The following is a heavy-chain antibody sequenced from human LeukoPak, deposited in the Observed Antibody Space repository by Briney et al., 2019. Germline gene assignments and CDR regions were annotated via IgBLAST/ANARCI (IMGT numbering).Heavy chain of an antibody. V-gene: IGHV3-30*03. D-gene: IGHD2-15*01. J-gene: IGHJ4*02. Sequence: PGGSLRLSCAASGFTFSSYGMHWVRQAPGKGLEWVAVISYDGSNKYYADSVKGRFTISRDNSKNTLYLQMNSLRAEDTAVYYCAREGSGQKGDYWGQGTLATVSS. CDR1: GFTFSSYG. CDR2: ISYDGSNK. CDR3: AREGSGQKGDY.